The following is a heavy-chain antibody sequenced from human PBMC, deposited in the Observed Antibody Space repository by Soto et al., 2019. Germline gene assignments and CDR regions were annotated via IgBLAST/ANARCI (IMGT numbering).Heavy chain of an antibody. Sequence: QVQLVQSGAEVKKPGASVKVSCKASGYTFTSYGISWVRQAPGQGHEWMGWISAYNGNTNYAQNLQGRVTMTTDTSTSTAYMELRGLRSDDTAVYYCARVTYYYGSGSYLDFDYWGQGTLVTVSS. CDR2: ISAYNGNT. CDR3: ARVTYYYGSGSYLDFDY. D-gene: IGHD3-10*01. CDR1: GYTFTSYG. J-gene: IGHJ4*02. V-gene: IGHV1-18*01.